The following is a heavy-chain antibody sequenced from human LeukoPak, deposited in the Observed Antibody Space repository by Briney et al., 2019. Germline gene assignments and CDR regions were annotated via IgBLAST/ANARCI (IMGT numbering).Heavy chain of an antibody. CDR1: GFTFSSYG. D-gene: IGHD2-15*01. Sequence: GGSLRLSCAASGFTFSSYGMHWVLQAPGKGLEWVAVISYDGSNKYYADSVKGRFTISRDNSKNTLYLQMNSLRAEGTAVYYCASRCSGGSCYWYWGQGTLVTVSS. CDR2: ISYDGSNK. V-gene: IGHV3-30*03. J-gene: IGHJ4*02. CDR3: ASRCSGGSCYWY.